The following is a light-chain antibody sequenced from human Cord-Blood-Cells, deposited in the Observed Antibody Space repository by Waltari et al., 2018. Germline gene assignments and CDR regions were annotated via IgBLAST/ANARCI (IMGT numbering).Light chain of an antibody. V-gene: IGLV3-1*01. CDR2: QDR. CDR1: KLGDKY. J-gene: IGLJ2*01. CDR3: QAWDSSTAWV. Sequence: SYELTQPPSVSVSPGQTASITCSGDKLGDKYACWYQQKPGQSPVLVIYQDRQRPSGLPGRLSGSNSGNTATLTIRGTQAMDEADYYCQAWDSSTAWVFGGGTKLTVL.